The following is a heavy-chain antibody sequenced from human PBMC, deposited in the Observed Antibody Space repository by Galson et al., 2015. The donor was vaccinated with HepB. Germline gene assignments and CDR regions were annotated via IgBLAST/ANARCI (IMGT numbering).Heavy chain of an antibody. D-gene: IGHD2-2*01. CDR1: GFTFSDYA. J-gene: IGHJ4*02. CDR3: AREDDMVVTGPYFDY. V-gene: IGHV3-30*04. CDR2: ISYDGRLK. Sequence: SLRLSCAASGFTFSDYAVHWVRQAPGKGLEWVAVISYDGRLKYYAESVKGRFTVSRDNSKNTLHLQMNSLRIEDTAVYYCAREDDMVVTGPYFDYWGQGTLVTVSS.